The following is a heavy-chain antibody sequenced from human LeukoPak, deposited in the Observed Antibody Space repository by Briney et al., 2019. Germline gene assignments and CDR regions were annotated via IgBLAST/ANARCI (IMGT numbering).Heavy chain of an antibody. J-gene: IGHJ4*02. CDR2: FDPEDGET. CDR3: ATWLRYCSSTSCYTYFDY. CDR1: GYTLTELS. Sequence: ASVKVSCKVSGYTLTELSMHWVRQAPGKGLEWMGGFDPEDGETIYAQKFQGRVTMTGDTSTDTAYMELSSLRSEDTAVYYCATWLRYCSSTSCYTYFDYWGQGTLVTVSS. V-gene: IGHV1-24*01. D-gene: IGHD2-2*02.